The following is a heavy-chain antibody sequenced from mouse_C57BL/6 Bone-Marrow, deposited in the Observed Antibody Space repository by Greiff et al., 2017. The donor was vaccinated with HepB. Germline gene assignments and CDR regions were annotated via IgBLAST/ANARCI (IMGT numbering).Heavy chain of an antibody. Sequence: VKLMESGAELVRPGASVKLSCKASGYTFTDYYINWVKQRPGQGLEWIARIYPGSGNNYYNEKFKGKATLTAEKSSSTAYMQLSSLTSADSAVYFYARSVCPYAMDYWGQGTSVTVSS. J-gene: IGHJ4*01. CDR1: GYTFTDYY. V-gene: IGHV1-76*01. CDR2: IYPGSGNN. CDR3: ARSVCPYAMDY. D-gene: IGHD6-1*01.